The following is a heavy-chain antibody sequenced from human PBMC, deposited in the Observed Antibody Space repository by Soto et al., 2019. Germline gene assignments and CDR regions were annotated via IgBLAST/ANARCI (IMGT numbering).Heavy chain of an antibody. CDR3: ARQLGRGWFAP. Sequence: PSETLSLTCPVSGDAVGSPAYWWAWIRQPPGEGLEWIGSIYSSGSTYYKPSLQSRVTISVDTSKNEFSLKLYLVTDTDTAVYYCARQLGRGWFAPCDRGTRVTVSS. CDR2: IYSSGST. V-gene: IGHV4-39*01. D-gene: IGHD3-10*01. CDR1: GDAVGSPAYW. J-gene: IGHJ5*02.